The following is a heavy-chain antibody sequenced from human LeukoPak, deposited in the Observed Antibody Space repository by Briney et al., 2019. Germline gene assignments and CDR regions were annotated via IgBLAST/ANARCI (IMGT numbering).Heavy chain of an antibody. Sequence: PGGSLRLSCAASGFTFSSYTMSWVRQAPGKGLEWVSAISGSGGSTYYADSVKGRFTISRDNSKNTLYLQMNSLRAEDTAVYYCAKDSQGWFGELLGYFDYWGQGTLVTVSS. CDR1: GFTFSSYT. V-gene: IGHV3-23*01. CDR2: ISGSGGST. D-gene: IGHD3-10*01. CDR3: AKDSQGWFGELLGYFDY. J-gene: IGHJ4*02.